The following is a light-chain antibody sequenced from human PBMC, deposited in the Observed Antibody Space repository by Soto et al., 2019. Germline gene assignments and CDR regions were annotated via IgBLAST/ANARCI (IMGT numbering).Light chain of an antibody. CDR1: QSVSSSY. CDR3: QQRSNSPPWIT. CDR2: GAS. Sequence: EIVFTQSPATLSLSPGERATLSCRAIQSVSSSYLAWYQQKPGQAPRLLIYGASSRATGIPAKFSGSGSGTDFTLTISSLEPEDSAVYYCQQRSNSPPWITFGQGTRLEIK. V-gene: IGKV3D-20*02. J-gene: IGKJ5*01.